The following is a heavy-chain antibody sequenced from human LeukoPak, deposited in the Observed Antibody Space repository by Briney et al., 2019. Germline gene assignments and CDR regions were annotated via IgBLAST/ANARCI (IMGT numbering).Heavy chain of an antibody. V-gene: IGHV3-72*01. J-gene: IGHJ4*02. D-gene: IGHD4-17*01. Sequence: PGGSLRLSCAASGFTFSDHYRDWVRQAPGKGLEWVGRIRKRTNSYSTEYAASVKGRFTISRDDSKSSLYLQMNSLKTEDTAVYFCARARDGDYCFDYWGQRTLVAVSS. CDR3: ARARDGDYCFDY. CDR2: IRKRTNSYST. CDR1: GFTFSDHY.